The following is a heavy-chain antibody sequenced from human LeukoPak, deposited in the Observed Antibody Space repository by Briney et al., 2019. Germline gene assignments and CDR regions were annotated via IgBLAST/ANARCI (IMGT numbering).Heavy chain of an antibody. V-gene: IGHV4-34*01. J-gene: IGHJ4*02. CDR2: INHSGST. D-gene: IGHD3-22*01. CDR1: GGSSSGYS. Sequence: PGTLSLTCAVYGGSSSGYSWSCIRQPPRKGLEWIGEINHSGSTNDNPSLKSPLTISVDTSKNQFSLKLSPVTAADTAVYYCARGRPNTYYYDSSGHKLHFDYWGQGTLVTVSS. CDR3: ARGRPNTYYYDSSGHKLHFDY.